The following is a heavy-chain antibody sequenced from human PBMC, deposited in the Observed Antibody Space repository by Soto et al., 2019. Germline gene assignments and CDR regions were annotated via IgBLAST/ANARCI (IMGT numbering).Heavy chain of an antibody. CDR1: GFNFSRYG. J-gene: IGHJ4*02. Sequence: PGGSLSLSCAASGFNFSRYGMHWVRQAPGKGLEWVAVIWYDGSNKYYADSVKGRFTISRDNSRNTLFLQMNSLRAEDTAVYYCAKTYYYGSGSYFPFDSWGQGTLVTVSS. CDR3: AKTYYYGSGSYFPFDS. D-gene: IGHD3-10*01. V-gene: IGHV3-33*06. CDR2: IWYDGSNK.